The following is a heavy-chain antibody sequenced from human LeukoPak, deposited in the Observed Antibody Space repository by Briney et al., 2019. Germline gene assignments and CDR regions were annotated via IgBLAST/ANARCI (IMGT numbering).Heavy chain of an antibody. V-gene: IGHV3-7*03. CDR3: ARGGGLDV. D-gene: IGHD3-16*01. CDR1: GFTFCSYW. Sequence: GGSLRLSSAASGFTFCSYWMNWARQAPGKGLEWVASINHNGNVNYYVDSVKGRFTISRDNAKNSLYLQMSNLRAEDTAVYFCARGGGLDVWGQGATVTVSS. J-gene: IGHJ6*02. CDR2: INHNGNVN.